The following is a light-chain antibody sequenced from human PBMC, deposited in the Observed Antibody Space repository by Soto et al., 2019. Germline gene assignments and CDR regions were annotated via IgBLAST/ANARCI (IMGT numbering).Light chain of an antibody. CDR2: DDS. CDR1: NFGSKS. Sequence: SYELTQPPSVSVAPGQTASITCGGKNFGSKSVHWYQQRPGQAPLLVVYDDSDRPSGIPERFSGSNSGNMATLIISRVEAGDEADYYCQVWDSSSDHVVFGGGTKLTVL. V-gene: IGLV3-21*02. CDR3: QVWDSSSDHVV. J-gene: IGLJ2*01.